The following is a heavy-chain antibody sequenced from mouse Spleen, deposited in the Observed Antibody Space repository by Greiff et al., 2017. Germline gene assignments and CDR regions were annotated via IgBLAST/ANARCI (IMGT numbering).Heavy chain of an antibody. D-gene: IGHD1-1*01. J-gene: IGHJ4*01. CDR3: ARWAYYYDGFYAMDY. Sequence: QVQLQQSGAELARPGASVKLSCKASGYTFTSYGISWVKQRTGQGLEWIGEIYPRSGNTYYNEKFKGKATLTADKSSSTAYMELRSLTSEDSAVYFCARWAYYYDGFYAMDYWGQGTSVTGSS. V-gene: IGHV1-81*01. CDR1: GYTFTSYG. CDR2: IYPRSGNT.